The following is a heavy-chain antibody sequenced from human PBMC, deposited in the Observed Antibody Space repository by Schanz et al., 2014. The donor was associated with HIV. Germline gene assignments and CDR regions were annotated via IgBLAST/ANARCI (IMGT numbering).Heavy chain of an antibody. CDR3: AKVRRLLTRWDWFDP. CDR1: GFTFSSDA. V-gene: IGHV3-23*04. CDR2: ISGSGGST. D-gene: IGHD6-25*01. Sequence: EVQLVESGGGLVRPGESLTLSCAASGFTFSSDAMSWVRQAPGTGLEWVSIISGSGGSTYYADSVKGRFTISRDNSKNTLYLQMNRLRAEDTAVYYCAKVRRLLTRWDWFDPWGQGTLVTVSS. J-gene: IGHJ5*02.